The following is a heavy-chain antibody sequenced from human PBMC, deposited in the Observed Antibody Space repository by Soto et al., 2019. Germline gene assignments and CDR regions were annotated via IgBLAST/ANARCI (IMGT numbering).Heavy chain of an antibody. CDR3: ARGYYDTTGYSLDP. D-gene: IGHD3-22*01. CDR2: IYYESA. CDR1: GGSISSYY. V-gene: IGHV4-59*01. J-gene: IGHJ5*02. Sequence: QVQLQESGPGLVKPSETLSLTCTVSGGSISSYYWSWIRQSPGKGLEWIGYIYYESANYNPSLNSRVLILVDTSKNPFPLRLSPVTAADTAVYYCARGYYDTTGYSLDPWGQGTLVTVSS.